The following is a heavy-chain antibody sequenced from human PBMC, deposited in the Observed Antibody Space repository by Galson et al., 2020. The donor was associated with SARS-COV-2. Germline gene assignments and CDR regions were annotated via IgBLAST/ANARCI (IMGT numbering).Heavy chain of an antibody. CDR2: INVGGKT. V-gene: IGHV4-34*01. CDR3: ARGHRGVVPSPVLGLGPFYSYYYMDV. J-gene: IGHJ6*03. Sequence: SETLSLTCAVYGGSFSGYSWTWIRQPPGKGLEWIGEINVGGKTNYSPSLRSRVTISVDTSKNQFSLNLRSVTAADTALYYCARGHRGVVPSPVLGLGPFYSYYYMDVWAKGTTVAVSS. D-gene: IGHD3-16*01. CDR1: GGSFSGYS.